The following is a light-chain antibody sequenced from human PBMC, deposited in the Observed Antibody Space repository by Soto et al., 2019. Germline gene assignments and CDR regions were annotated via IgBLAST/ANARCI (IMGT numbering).Light chain of an antibody. J-gene: IGKJ4*01. CDR3: QQRSNWPPLT. V-gene: IGKV3-11*01. CDR1: QSVSSY. CDR2: DAS. Sequence: EIVLTQSPATLSLSPGERATLSCRASQSVSSYLAWYQQKPGQAPRLLSYDASNRATGIPARFSGSGSGTDFALTVSSLEPEDFAVYYCQQRSNWPPLTFGGGTKVEIK.